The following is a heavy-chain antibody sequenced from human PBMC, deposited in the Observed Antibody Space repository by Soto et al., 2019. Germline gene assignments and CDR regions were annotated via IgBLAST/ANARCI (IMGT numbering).Heavy chain of an antibody. V-gene: IGHV3-23*01. CDR3: ARRVTGATLRYFAD. Sequence: GGSLRLSCAASGFTFNSYIMSWVRQAPGKGLEWVAAISGSGGTADYADSVKGRFTISRDNSKNTLYLQMNSLRAADTALYYCARRVTGATLRYFADWGQGTRVTVSS. D-gene: IGHD1-7*01. CDR2: ISGSGGTA. J-gene: IGHJ4*02. CDR1: GFTFNSYI.